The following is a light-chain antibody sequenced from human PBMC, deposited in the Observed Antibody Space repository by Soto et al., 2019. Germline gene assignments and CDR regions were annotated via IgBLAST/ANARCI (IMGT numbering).Light chain of an antibody. Sequence: DIQMTQSPSSLSASVGDRVTITCRASQSSCSYLNGYQQKPGTAPNLLISAASSLQSGVPSRFSPSGSGTDCTLTIRSLQPEDFATYYCLQSYSTPYTFGQGTKLEIK. CDR3: LQSYSTPYT. CDR2: AAS. CDR1: QSSCSY. J-gene: IGKJ2*01. V-gene: IGKV1-39*01.